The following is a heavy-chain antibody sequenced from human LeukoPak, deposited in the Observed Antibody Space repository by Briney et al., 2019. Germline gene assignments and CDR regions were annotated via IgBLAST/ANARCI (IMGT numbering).Heavy chain of an antibody. CDR1: GXSISSSSDY. Sequence: TSETLSLTCTVSGXSISSSSDYWVWIRQPPGKGLEWIGSIYYRGSTYYNPPLKSRVTISVDTSKNQFSLKLSSVTAADTAVYYCARLHYYYYGMDVWGQGTTVTVSS. J-gene: IGHJ6*02. V-gene: IGHV4-39*01. CDR2: IYYRGST. CDR3: ARLHYYYYGMDV.